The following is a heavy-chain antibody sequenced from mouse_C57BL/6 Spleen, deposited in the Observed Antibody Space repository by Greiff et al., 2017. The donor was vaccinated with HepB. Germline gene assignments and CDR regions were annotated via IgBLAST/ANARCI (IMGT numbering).Heavy chain of an antibody. Sequence: VKLQESGPGLVKPSQSLSLTCSVTGYSITSGYYWNWLRQFPGNKLEWMGYISYDGSNNYNPSLKNRISITRDTPHNQFFLKLNSVTTEDTATYYCARAPYYYGSSYFDYWGQGTTLTVSS. V-gene: IGHV3-6*01. CDR3: ARAPYYYGSSYFDY. J-gene: IGHJ2*01. CDR2: ISYDGSN. CDR1: GYSITSGYY. D-gene: IGHD1-1*01.